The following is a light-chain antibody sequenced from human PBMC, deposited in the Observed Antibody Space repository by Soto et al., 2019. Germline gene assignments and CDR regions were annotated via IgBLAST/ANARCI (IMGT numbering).Light chain of an antibody. Sequence: AIRMTQSPSSFSASTGDRVTITCRASQGISSYLAWYQQKPGKAPKLLIYAASTLQSGVPSRFSGSGSGTDFTLTISCLQSEDFATYYCQQYYSYSFTCGPGTKVDVK. J-gene: IGKJ3*01. CDR1: QGISSY. CDR3: QQYYSYSFT. CDR2: AAS. V-gene: IGKV1-8*01.